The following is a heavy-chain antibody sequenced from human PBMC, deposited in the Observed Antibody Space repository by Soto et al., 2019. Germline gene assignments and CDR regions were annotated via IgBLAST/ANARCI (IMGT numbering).Heavy chain of an antibody. Sequence: AETLSLTCAVSGGSISSSNWWSWVRQPPGKGLEWIGEIYHSGSTNYNPSLKSRVTISVDKSKNQFSLKLSSVTAADTAVYYCASRRGGSRTAFDYWGQGALVTVSS. CDR3: ASRRGGSRTAFDY. J-gene: IGHJ4*02. D-gene: IGHD2-15*01. CDR2: IYHSGST. CDR1: GGSISSSNW. V-gene: IGHV4-4*02.